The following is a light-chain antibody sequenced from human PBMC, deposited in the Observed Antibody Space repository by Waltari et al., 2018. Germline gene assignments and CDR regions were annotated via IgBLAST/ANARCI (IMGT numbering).Light chain of an antibody. CDR3: QQCAISPLT. Sequence: EIVLTQSPGTRSLSPGERATLSCRASQTVSKNYLAWYQQKPGQAPRLLIDDASNRDTGIPDRFSGSGSGTDFTLTISRLEPEDFAVYYCQQCAISPLTFGGGTKVEI. V-gene: IGKV3-20*01. CDR2: DAS. J-gene: IGKJ4*01. CDR1: QTVSKNY.